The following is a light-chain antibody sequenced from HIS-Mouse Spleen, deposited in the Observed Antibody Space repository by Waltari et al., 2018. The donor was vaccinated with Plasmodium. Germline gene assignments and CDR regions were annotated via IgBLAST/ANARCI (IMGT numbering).Light chain of an antibody. Sequence: SYELTQPPSVSVSPGQTASITCSGDKLGYKYACWYQQKPGQSPVLVIYQDSKRPSGIPARFSGSNSGNTATLTISGTQAMDEADYYCQAWDSSTVVFGGGTKLTVL. CDR3: QAWDSSTVV. V-gene: IGLV3-1*01. CDR1: KLGYKY. CDR2: QDS. J-gene: IGLJ2*01.